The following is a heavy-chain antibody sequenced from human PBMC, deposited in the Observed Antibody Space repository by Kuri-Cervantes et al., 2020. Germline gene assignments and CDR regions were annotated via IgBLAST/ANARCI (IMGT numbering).Heavy chain of an antibody. Sequence: SVKVSCKASGFTFTSSAVQWVRQARGQRPEWIGWIVVGSGNTNYAQKFQERVTITRDMSTSTAYMELSSLRSEDTAVYYCAAGIMYCSSTSCYEYYGMDVWGQGTTVTVSS. J-gene: IGHJ6*02. CDR3: AAGIMYCSSTSCYEYYGMDV. CDR1: GFTFTSSA. V-gene: IGHV1-58*01. D-gene: IGHD2-2*01. CDR2: IVVGSGNT.